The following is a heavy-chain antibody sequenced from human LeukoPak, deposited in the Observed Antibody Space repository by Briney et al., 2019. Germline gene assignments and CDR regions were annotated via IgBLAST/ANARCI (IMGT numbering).Heavy chain of an antibody. CDR1: GYTLTELS. D-gene: IGHD3-22*01. CDR2: FDPEDGET. CDR3: ATVSVYYDSSGYQGYFQH. J-gene: IGHJ1*01. Sequence: GASVTVSCKVSGYTLTELSIHWVRQAPGKGLEWMGGFDPEDGETIYAQRFQGRVTMTEGTSTDTAYMELSSLRSGDAAVYYWATVSVYYDSSGYQGYFQHWGQGTLVTVSS. V-gene: IGHV1-24*01.